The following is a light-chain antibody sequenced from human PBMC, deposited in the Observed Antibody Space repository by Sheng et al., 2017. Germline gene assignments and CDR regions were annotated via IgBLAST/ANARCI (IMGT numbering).Light chain of an antibody. CDR3: HQHGSSQVT. CDR1: QSVSSN. J-gene: IGKJ1*01. Sequence: EIVMTQSPATLSVSPGERATLSCRASQSVSSNLAWYQQKRGQAPRLLIYGASTRATGIPARFIGSGSGTEFTLTISSLQSEDFAVYYCHQHGSSQVTFGQGTKVEIK. V-gene: IGKV3-15*01. CDR2: GAS.